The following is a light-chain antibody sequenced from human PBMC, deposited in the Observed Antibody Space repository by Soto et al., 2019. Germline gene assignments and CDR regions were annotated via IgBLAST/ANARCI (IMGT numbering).Light chain of an antibody. V-gene: IGKV3-20*01. J-gene: IGKJ2*01. CDR3: NQYGGAPKFI. CDR2: GAS. CDR1: QSVRGDY. Sequence: EMVLTQSPGTLSLSPGESATLSCRASQSVRGDYIAWYQQRPGHAPRLLIFGASSMAAGIPARFAGGGSGTAFTLTISRLEPEDFVVYYCNQYGGAPKFIFCQGTKLEI.